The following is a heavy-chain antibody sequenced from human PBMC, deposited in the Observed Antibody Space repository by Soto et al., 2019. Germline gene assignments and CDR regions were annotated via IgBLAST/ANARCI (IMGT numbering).Heavy chain of an antibody. CDR3: ARGRGAAGTDSVQYYGMDV. Sequence: EVQLVESGEGLVKPGGSLRLSCAASGFTFSSYSMNWVRQAPGKGLEWVSSISSSSSYIYYADSVKGRFTISRDNAKNSLYLQMNSLRAEDTAVYYCARGRGAAGTDSVQYYGMDVWGQGTTVTVSS. CDR2: ISSSSSYI. V-gene: IGHV3-21*01. J-gene: IGHJ6*02. D-gene: IGHD6-13*01. CDR1: GFTFSSYS.